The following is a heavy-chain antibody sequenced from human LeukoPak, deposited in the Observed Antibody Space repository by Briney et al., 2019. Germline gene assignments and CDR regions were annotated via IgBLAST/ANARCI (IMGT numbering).Heavy chain of an antibody. CDR2: TYYNSKWYN. D-gene: IGHD1-26*01. CDR1: GDSVSSNSAA. V-gene: IGHV6-1*01. J-gene: IGHJ4*02. Sequence: SQTLSLTCAISGDSVSSNSAAWNWIGQSPSRGLEWLGRTYYNSKWYNDYAVSLKSRVTINPDTSKNQFSLQLNSVTPEDTAVYYCATASFSGSRGYWGQGTLVTVSS. CDR3: ATASFSGSRGY.